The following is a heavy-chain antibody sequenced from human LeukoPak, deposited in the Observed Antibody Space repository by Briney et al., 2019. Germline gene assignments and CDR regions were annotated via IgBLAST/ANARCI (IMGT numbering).Heavy chain of an antibody. Sequence: GGSLRLSCAASRFTVSSNYMSWVRQAPGKGLEWVSVIYSGGSTYYADSVKGRFTISRDNSKNTLYLQMNSLRAEDTAVYYCAKGRTTVTTNNYYGMDVWGQGTTVTVSS. CDR3: AKGRTTVTTNNYYGMDV. CDR1: RFTVSSNY. V-gene: IGHV3-53*01. J-gene: IGHJ6*02. D-gene: IGHD4-11*01. CDR2: IYSGGST.